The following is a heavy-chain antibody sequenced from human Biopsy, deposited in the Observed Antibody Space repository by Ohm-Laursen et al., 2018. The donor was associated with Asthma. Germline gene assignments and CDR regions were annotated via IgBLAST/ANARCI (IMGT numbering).Heavy chain of an antibody. Sequence: SLRLSCAASGFSFSEFVMHWVRQAPGKRLEWVAVISYDGSTKYYADSVKGRFTISRDNSKNTLYLQMSSLRVEDTAVYYCARGDSSNWSHYYFDYWGQGTLVTVSS. CDR1: GFSFSEFV. CDR2: ISYDGSTK. CDR3: ARGDSSNWSHYYFDY. V-gene: IGHV3-30*03. J-gene: IGHJ4*02. D-gene: IGHD3-22*01.